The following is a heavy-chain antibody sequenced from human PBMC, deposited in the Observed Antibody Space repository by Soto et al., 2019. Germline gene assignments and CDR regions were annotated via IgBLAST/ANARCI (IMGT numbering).Heavy chain of an antibody. CDR2: ISYDGSNK. J-gene: IGHJ4*02. V-gene: IGHV3-30-3*01. D-gene: IGHD6-13*01. CDR1: GFTFSSYA. CDR3: AGDPGLSSHLDY. Sequence: GGSLRLSCAASGFTFSSYAMHWVRQAPGKGLEWVAVISYDGSNKYYADSVKGRFTISRDNSKNTLYLQMNSLRAEDTAVYYCAGDPGLSSHLDYWGQGTLVTVSS.